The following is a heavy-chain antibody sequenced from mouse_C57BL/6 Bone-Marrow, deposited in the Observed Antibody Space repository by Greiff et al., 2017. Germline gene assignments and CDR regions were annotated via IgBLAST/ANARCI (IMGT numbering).Heavy chain of an antibody. CDR2: ISDGGSYT. D-gene: IGHD3-2*02. CDR1: GFTFSSYA. CDR3: ARERQSSGYTPDWFAY. Sequence: EVKVVESGGGLVKPGGSLKLSCAASGFTFSSYAMSWFRQTPEKRLEWVATISDGGSYTYYPDNVKGRFTISRDNAKNNLYLQMSHLKSEDTAMYYGARERQSSGYTPDWFAYWGQGTLVTVSA. J-gene: IGHJ3*01. V-gene: IGHV5-4*01.